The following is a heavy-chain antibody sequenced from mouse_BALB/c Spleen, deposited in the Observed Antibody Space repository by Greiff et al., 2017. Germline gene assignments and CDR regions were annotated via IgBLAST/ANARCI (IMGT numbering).Heavy chain of an antibody. V-gene: IGHV5-12-1*01. CDR1: GFAFSSYD. J-gene: IGHJ2*01. Sequence: EVKLVESGGGLVKPGGSLKLSCAASGFAFSSYDMSWVRQTPEKRLEWVAYISSGGGSTYYPDTVKGRFTISRDNAKNTLYLQMSSLKSEDTAMYYCARLLLRQNFDYWGQGTTLTVSS. CDR2: ISSGGGST. CDR3: ARLLLRQNFDY. D-gene: IGHD1-1*01.